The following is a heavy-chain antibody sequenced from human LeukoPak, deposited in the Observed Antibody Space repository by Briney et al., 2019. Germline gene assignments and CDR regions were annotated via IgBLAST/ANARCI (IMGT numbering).Heavy chain of an antibody. CDR1: GYTFTSYY. CDR3: ARGSIRNWRIDY. V-gene: IGHV1-46*01. CDR2: INPSGGST. D-gene: IGHD1-1*01. J-gene: IGHJ4*02. Sequence: GASVKVSCKASGYTFTSYYMHWVRQAPGQGLEWMGIINPSGGSTSYTQKFQGRVTMTRDTSTCTVYMDLSSLRSEDTAVYYCARGSIRNWRIDYWGQGTLVTVSS.